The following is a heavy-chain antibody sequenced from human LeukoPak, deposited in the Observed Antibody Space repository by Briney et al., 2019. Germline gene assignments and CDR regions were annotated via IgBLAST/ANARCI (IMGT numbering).Heavy chain of an antibody. Sequence: SETLSLTCTVSGGSVSSYYWSWIRQPPGKGLEWIGYIYYSGSTNYNPSLKSRVTISVDTSKNQFSLKLSSVTAADTAVYYCARFPTGSSSWYMAFDIWGQGTMVTVSS. D-gene: IGHD6-13*01. CDR3: ARFPTGSSSWYMAFDI. V-gene: IGHV4-59*02. CDR1: GGSVSSYY. CDR2: IYYSGST. J-gene: IGHJ3*02.